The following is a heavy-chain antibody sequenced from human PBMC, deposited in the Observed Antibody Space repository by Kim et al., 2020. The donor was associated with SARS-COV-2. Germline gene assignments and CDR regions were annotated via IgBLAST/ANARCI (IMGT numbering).Heavy chain of an antibody. CDR1: GDSISSGTNY. D-gene: IGHD6-19*01. CDR2: ISPTVIP. CDR3: VAFRAGSQVDY. V-gene: IGHV4-39*01. Sequence: SETLSLTCIVSGDSISSGTNYWGWIRQSPERGLEWIGRISPTVIPYYNPSLRSRSAVSGDTSKNQFFLKMTPVTAADTAVYYCVAFRAGSQVDYWGQG. J-gene: IGHJ4*02.